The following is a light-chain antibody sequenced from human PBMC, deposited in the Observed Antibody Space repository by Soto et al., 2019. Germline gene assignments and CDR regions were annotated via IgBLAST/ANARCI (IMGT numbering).Light chain of an antibody. CDR3: QQRNIRGT. Sequence: IGVTHWAVSLSLSPGEGATLSCRASQSVXSYLAWYEEKPGQAPRVLISXASNRATGIPARFSGSGYGTDFTITISSLEPEYVEVYYWQQRNIRGTFGGGTKV. J-gene: IGKJ4*01. V-gene: IGKV3-11*01. CDR1: QSVXSY. CDR2: XAS.